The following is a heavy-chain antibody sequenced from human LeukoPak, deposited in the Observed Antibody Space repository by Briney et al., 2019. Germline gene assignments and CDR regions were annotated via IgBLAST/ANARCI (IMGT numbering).Heavy chain of an antibody. J-gene: IGHJ4*02. D-gene: IGHD2-2*01. CDR2: ISGSGGST. CDR1: GFTFSSYA. Sequence: GGSLRLSCAASGFTFSSYAMSWVRQAPGKGLEWVSAISGSGGSTYYADSVKGRFTISRDNSKNTLHLQMHSLRVEDTAVYYCASKLLPAAEQGLAYWGQGTLVTVSS. V-gene: IGHV3-23*01. CDR3: ASKLLPAAEQGLAY.